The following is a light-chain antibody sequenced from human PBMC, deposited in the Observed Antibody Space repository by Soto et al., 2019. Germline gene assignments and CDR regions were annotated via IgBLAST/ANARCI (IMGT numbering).Light chain of an antibody. J-gene: IGKJ3*01. V-gene: IGKV3-20*01. CDR3: QQYGGSPLLT. Sequence: EIVLTQSPGTLSLSPGERVTLSCRASQTVSSNYLAWYQQKPGQAPRLLIYGASSRATGIPDRFSGSGSGTDFTLTISRLEPEDFAVYYCQQYGGSPLLTFGPGTKVDI. CDR2: GAS. CDR1: QTVSSNY.